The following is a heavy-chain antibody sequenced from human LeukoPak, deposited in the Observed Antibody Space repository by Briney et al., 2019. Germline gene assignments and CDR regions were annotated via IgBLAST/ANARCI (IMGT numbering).Heavy chain of an antibody. D-gene: IGHD3-3*01. CDR2: MNPNSGNT. J-gene: IGHJ3*02. CDR1: GYTFINYD. CDR3: AREVTIFGVVIIHAFDI. Sequence: ASVKVSCKASGYTFINYDINWVRQATGQGLEWMGWMNPNSGNTGYAQKFQGRVTITRNTSISTAYMELSSLRSEDTAVYYCAREVTIFGVVIIHAFDIWGQGTMVTVSS. V-gene: IGHV1-8*03.